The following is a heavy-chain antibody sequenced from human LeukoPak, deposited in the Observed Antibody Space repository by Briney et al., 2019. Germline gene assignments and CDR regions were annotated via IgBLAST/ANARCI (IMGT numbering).Heavy chain of an antibody. J-gene: IGHJ3*02. CDR1: GFTLSSYA. Sequence: QPGGSLRLSCAASGFTLSSYAMSWVRQAPGKGLEWFSAVSNGGDYSYYADSVKGRFTVSRDNSKNTLYLQMNNLRAEDTAVYYCARDGACSSTSCYFGDAFDIWGQGTMVTVSS. D-gene: IGHD2-2*01. V-gene: IGHV3-23*01. CDR3: ARDGACSSTSCYFGDAFDI. CDR2: VSNGGDYS.